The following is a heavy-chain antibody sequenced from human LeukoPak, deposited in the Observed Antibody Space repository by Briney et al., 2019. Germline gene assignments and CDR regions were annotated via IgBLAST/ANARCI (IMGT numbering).Heavy chain of an antibody. V-gene: IGHV3-23*01. Sequence: GGSLRLSCAASGFTFSSYAMSWVRQAPGKGLEWVSAISSSGGTTYYADSVKGRFTISRDNSKNTLYMQMHSLRAEDTAVYYCAKALGSIVVTTTDYWGQGTLVTVSS. CDR1: GFTFSSYA. J-gene: IGHJ4*02. CDR3: AKALGSIVVTTTDY. CDR2: ISSSGGTT. D-gene: IGHD5-12*01.